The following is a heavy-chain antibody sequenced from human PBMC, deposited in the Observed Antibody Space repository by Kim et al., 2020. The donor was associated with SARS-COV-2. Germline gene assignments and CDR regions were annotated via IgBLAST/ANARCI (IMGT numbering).Heavy chain of an antibody. CDR1: GFTFNTYP. CDR3: TKGRSSAWYSFDY. D-gene: IGHD6-19*01. J-gene: IGHJ4*02. V-gene: IGHV3-23*01. CDR2: LSGGGGST. Sequence: VGSLRLSCAASGFTFNTYPMSWVRQAPGKGLEWVSSLSGGGGSTYYADSVKGRFTTSRDNSKNTLYLQMNSLRAEDTAVYYCTKGRSSAWYSFDYWGQGTLVTVSS.